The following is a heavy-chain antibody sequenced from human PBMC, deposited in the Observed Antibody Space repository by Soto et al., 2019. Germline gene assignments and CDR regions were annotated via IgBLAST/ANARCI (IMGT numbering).Heavy chain of an antibody. V-gene: IGHV1-69*13. Sequence: SVKVSCKASGGTFSSYAISWVRQAPGQGLEWMGGIIPIFGTANYAQKFQGRVTITADESTSTAYMELSSLRSEDTAVYYCARSHTPGERITIFGVVIPPGHPYGMDVWGQGTTVTVSS. CDR3: ARSHTPGERITIFGVVIPPGHPYGMDV. D-gene: IGHD3-3*01. CDR2: IIPIFGTA. J-gene: IGHJ6*02. CDR1: GGTFSSYA.